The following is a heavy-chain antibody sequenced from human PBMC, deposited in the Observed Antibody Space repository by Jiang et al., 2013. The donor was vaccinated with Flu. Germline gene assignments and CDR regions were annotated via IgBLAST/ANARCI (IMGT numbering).Heavy chain of an antibody. CDR1: GYTFTAYY. D-gene: IGHD3-22*01. J-gene: IGHJ4*02. CDR2: INPNSGGT. V-gene: IGHV1-2*06. Sequence: SMKVSCKASGYTFTAYYMHWVRQAPGQGLEWMGRINPNSGGTNYAQKFQGRVTMTRDTSISTAYLELSGLRSDDTAIYYCARAYYYDSSAYYYDYWGQGTLVTVSS. CDR3: ARAYYYDSSAYYYDY.